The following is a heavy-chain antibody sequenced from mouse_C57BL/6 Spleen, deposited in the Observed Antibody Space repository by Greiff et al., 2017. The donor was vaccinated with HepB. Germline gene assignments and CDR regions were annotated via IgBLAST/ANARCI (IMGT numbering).Heavy chain of an antibody. CDR1: GFTFSDYG. V-gene: IGHV5-17*01. J-gene: IGHJ2*01. Sequence: EVKVEESGGGLVKPGGSLKLSCAASGFTFSDYGMHWVRQAPEKGLEWVAYISSGSSTIYYADTVKGRFTISRDNAKNTLFLQMTSLRSEDTAMYYCARQNYYGSSYVYYFDYWGQGTTLTVSS. D-gene: IGHD1-1*01. CDR3: ARQNYYGSSYVYYFDY. CDR2: ISSGSSTI.